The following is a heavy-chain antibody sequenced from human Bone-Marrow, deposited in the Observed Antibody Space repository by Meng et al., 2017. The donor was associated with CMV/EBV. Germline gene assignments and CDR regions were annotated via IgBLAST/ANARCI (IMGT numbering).Heavy chain of an antibody. J-gene: IGHJ6*02. Sequence: SLKISCAASGFTFSSYGMHWVRQAPGKGLEWVAVIWYDGSNKYYADSVKGRFTISRDNSKNTLYLQMNSLRAEDTAVYYCAKDWNQSYGMDVWGQGTTVTVSS. V-gene: IGHV3-33*06. CDR3: AKDWNQSYGMDV. CDR2: IWYDGSNK. D-gene: IGHD1-1*01. CDR1: GFTFSSYG.